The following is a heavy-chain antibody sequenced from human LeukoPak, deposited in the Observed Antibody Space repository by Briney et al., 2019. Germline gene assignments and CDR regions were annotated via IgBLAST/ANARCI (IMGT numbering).Heavy chain of an antibody. D-gene: IGHD5-12*01. CDR2: IKQDGSEK. CDR1: GFTFSSYW. V-gene: IGHV3-7*01. Sequence: PGGSLRLSCASSGFTFSSYWMIWVREAPGKALEWVANIKQDGSEKYYVDSVKGRFTISRDNAKNSLYLQMNSLRAEDTAVYYCARGQYSGYDFFDYWGQGTLVTVSS. J-gene: IGHJ4*02. CDR3: ARGQYSGYDFFDY.